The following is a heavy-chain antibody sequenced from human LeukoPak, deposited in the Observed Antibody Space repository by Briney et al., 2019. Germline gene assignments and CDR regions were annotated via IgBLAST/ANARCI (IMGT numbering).Heavy chain of an antibody. Sequence: GRSLRLSCAASGFTFSSYGMHWVRQAPGKGLEWVAVISYDGSNKYYADSVKGRFTISRDNAKNSVYLQMNNLRVEDTAMYYCVRTRTSSGELSPWGQGTLVIVSS. J-gene: IGHJ4*02. D-gene: IGHD3-10*01. CDR3: VRTRTSSGELSP. CDR1: GFTFSSYG. CDR2: ISYDGSNK. V-gene: IGHV3-30*03.